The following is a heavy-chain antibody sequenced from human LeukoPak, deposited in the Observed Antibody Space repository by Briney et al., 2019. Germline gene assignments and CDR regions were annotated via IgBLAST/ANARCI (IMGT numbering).Heavy chain of an antibody. CDR1: GGTFSSYA. V-gene: IGHV1-69*13. D-gene: IGHD3-10*01. CDR2: IIPIFGTA. Sequence: ASVKVSCKASGGTFSSYAISWVRQAPGQGLEWMGGIIPIFGTANYAQKFQGRVTITADESTSTAYMELSSLRSEDTAVYYCARGIWFGELLFSYYYYYYMDVWGKGTTVTVSS. CDR3: ARGIWFGELLFSYYYYYYMDV. J-gene: IGHJ6*03.